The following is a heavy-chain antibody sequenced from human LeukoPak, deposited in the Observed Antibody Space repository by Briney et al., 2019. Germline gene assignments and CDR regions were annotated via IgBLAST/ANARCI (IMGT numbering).Heavy chain of an antibody. CDR2: ISYDGINT. J-gene: IGHJ4*02. CDR1: GFIFSSYA. Sequence: QPGRSLRLSCAASGFIFSSYAMHWVRQAPGKGLEWVAIISYDGINTYHTGSVKGRFTISRDNSKNTLYLQMNSLRAEDTAVYYCARDRGLAMPGSYLDYWGQGILVTVSS. D-gene: IGHD6-19*01. CDR3: ARDRGLAMPGSYLDY. V-gene: IGHV3-30-3*01.